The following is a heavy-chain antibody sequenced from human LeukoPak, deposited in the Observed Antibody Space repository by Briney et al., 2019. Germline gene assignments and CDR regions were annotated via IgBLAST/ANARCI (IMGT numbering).Heavy chain of an antibody. CDR1: GGAFSSYA. CDR2: IIPIFGTA. D-gene: IGHD4-17*01. Sequence: SVKVSCKASGGAFSSYATTWVRQAPGQGLEWMGGIIPIFGTANYAQKFQGRVTITADESTSTAYMELSSLRSEDTAVYYCARYYGDYGTLDYYYYGMDVWGQGTTVTVSS. CDR3: ARYYGDYGTLDYYYYGMDV. V-gene: IGHV1-69*13. J-gene: IGHJ6*02.